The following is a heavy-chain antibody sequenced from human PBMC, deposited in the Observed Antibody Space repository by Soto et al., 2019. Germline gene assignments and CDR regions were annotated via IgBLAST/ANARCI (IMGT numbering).Heavy chain of an antibody. V-gene: IGHV2-5*02. D-gene: IGHD3-3*01. CDR2: IYWDDDK. Sequence: QITLNESGPTVVRPTETLTLTCTFSGFSLTTSGVGVGWIRQSPGKAPDWLALIYWDDDKRYSVSLKSRLTITTDTSKNQVVLTVSDLDATDTATYYCAHRVLRTVFGLVTTTAIYFDFWGQGTPVAVSS. CDR3: AHRVLRTVFGLVTTTAIYFDF. J-gene: IGHJ4*02. CDR1: GFSLTTSGVG.